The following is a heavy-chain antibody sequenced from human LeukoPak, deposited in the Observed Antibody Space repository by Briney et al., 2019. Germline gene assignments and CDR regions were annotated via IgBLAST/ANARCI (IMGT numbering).Heavy chain of an antibody. D-gene: IGHD3-22*01. J-gene: IGHJ4*02. CDR3: ARDTYYYDSSGYYAIDS. V-gene: IGHV3-30*03. CDR1: GFTFSSYG. CDR2: ISYDGSTK. Sequence: PGGSLRLSCAASGFTFSSYGMHWVRQAPGEGLVWVAVISYDGSTKYYADSVKGRFTISRDTSKNTLYLQMNSLRAEDTAVYYCARDTYYYDSSGYYAIDSWGQGTLVTVSS.